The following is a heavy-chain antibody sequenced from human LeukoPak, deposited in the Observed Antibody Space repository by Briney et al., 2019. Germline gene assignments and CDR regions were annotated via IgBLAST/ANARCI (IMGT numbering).Heavy chain of an antibody. J-gene: IGHJ6*03. D-gene: IGHD2-2*01. Sequence: ASVKVSCKASGGTFSSYAISWVRQAPGQGLEWMGGIIPIFGTANYAQKFQGRVTITADESTSTAYMELSSLRSEDTAVYYCARGTRYCSSTSCYDSPYYYYYMDVWGKGTTVTVSS. V-gene: IGHV1-69*13. CDR3: ARGTRYCSSTSCYDSPYYYYYMDV. CDR2: IIPIFGTA. CDR1: GGTFSSYA.